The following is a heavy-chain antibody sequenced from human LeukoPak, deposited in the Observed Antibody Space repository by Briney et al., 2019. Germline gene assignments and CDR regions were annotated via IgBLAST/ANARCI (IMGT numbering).Heavy chain of an antibody. J-gene: IGHJ3*02. Sequence: PSETLSLTCTVSGDSISSYYWSWIRQPPGKGLEWIGYIYYSGSTNYNPSLKSRVTISVDTSKNQFSLKLSSVTAADTAVYYCARHMRRAFPDDAFDIWGQGTMVTVSS. CDR2: IYYSGST. CDR1: GDSISSYY. CDR3: ARHMRRAFPDDAFDI. D-gene: IGHD2-2*01. V-gene: IGHV4-59*08.